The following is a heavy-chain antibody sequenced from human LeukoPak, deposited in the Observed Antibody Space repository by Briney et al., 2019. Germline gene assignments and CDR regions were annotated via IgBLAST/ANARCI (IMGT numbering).Heavy chain of an antibody. CDR3: AELGITMIGGV. Sequence: GGSLRLSCAASGFTFSSYSMNWVRQAPGKGLEWVSSISSSSSYIYYADSVKGRFTISRDNAKNSLYVQMNSLRAEDTAVYYCAELGITMIGGVWGKGTTVTISS. D-gene: IGHD3-10*02. V-gene: IGHV3-21*01. CDR2: ISSSSSYI. CDR1: GFTFSSYS. J-gene: IGHJ6*04.